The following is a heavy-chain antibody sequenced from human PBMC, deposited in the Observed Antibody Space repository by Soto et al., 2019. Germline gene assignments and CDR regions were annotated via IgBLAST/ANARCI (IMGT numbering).Heavy chain of an antibody. D-gene: IGHD2-2*02. CDR2: IIPIFGTA. CDR1: GGTFSSYA. V-gene: IGHV1-69*13. CDR3: ARYNYCSSTSCYIGYYYYGMDV. J-gene: IGHJ6*02. Sequence: ASVKVSCKASGGTFSSYAISWVRQAPGQGLEWMGGIIPIFGTANYAQKFQGRVTITADEATSTADMELSSLRSEDTAVYYWARYNYCSSTSCYIGYYYYGMDVWGQGTTVTVSS.